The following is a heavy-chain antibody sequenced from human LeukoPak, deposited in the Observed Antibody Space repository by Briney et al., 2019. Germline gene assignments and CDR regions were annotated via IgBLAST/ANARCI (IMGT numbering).Heavy chain of an antibody. Sequence: SETLSLTCTVSGGSISSYYWSWIRQPPGKGLEWIGYIYYSGYTNYNPSLKSRVTISVDTSKNQFSLKLSSVTAADTAVYYCARGDYLIDYWGQGTLVTVSS. CDR1: GGSISSYY. CDR3: ARGDYLIDY. D-gene: IGHD4-17*01. J-gene: IGHJ4*02. CDR2: IYYSGYT. V-gene: IGHV4-59*01.